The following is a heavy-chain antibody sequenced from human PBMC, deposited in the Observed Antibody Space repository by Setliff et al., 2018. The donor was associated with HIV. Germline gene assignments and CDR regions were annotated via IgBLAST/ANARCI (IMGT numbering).Heavy chain of an antibody. J-gene: IGHJ5*02. CDR3: SRGTYYKGLDP. D-gene: IGHD3-10*01. V-gene: IGHV4-59*12. CDR1: GGSIGGYY. Sequence: PSETLSLTCTVSGGSIGGYYWSWIRQPPGTGLEWLGCIYSGGSTNYNPSLESRVTISLDTSQNHFSLKLTSVTAADTALYFCSRGTYYKGLDPWGQGTLVTVSS. CDR2: IYSGGST.